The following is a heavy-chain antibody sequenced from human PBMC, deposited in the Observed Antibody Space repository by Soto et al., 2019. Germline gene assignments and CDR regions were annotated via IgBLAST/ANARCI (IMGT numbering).Heavy chain of an antibody. J-gene: IGHJ4*02. CDR2: IYYSGST. CDR3: ARVIGGWYEHDF. V-gene: IGHV4-59*01. CDR1: GGSISRYY. D-gene: IGHD6-19*01. Sequence: SETLSLTCSVSGGSISRYYWSWIRQPPGKGLDWIGYIYYSGSTNYDPSLKSRVTISVDTSKNQFSLKLSSVTAADTAVYYCARVIGGWYEHDFWGQGTLVTVSS.